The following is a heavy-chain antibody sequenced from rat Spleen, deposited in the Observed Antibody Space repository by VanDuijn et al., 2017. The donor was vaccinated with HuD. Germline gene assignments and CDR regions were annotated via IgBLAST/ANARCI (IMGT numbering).Heavy chain of an antibody. V-gene: IGHV3-3*01. J-gene: IGHJ2*01. D-gene: IGHD1-11*01. CDR1: GYSITSNYR. Sequence: EVQLQESGPGLVKPSQSLSLTCSVTGYSITSNYRWNWIRKFPGNKLEWMGYINNAGSTNYKPSLKSRISITRDTSKNQFFLQVNSVTTEDTATYYCARSSFNYGGFSYQFDYWGQGVMVTVSS. CDR3: ARSSFNYGGFSYQFDY. CDR2: INNAGST.